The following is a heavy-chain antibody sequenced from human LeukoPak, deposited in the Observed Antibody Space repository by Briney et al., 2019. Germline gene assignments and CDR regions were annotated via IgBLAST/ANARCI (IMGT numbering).Heavy chain of an antibody. CDR3: ARDYGRYYGSWSKGNYYYYMDV. CDR2: IKQDGSEE. Sequence: PGGSLRLSCGASGFTFTDYWMTWVRQAPEKGLEWVANIKQDGSEEYYVDSVKGRFTISRDNAKNSLFLQMNSLRVDDTAVYYCARDYGRYYGSWSKGNYYYYMDVWGKGTTVTVSS. J-gene: IGHJ6*03. CDR1: GFTFTDYW. V-gene: IGHV3-7*01. D-gene: IGHD3-10*01.